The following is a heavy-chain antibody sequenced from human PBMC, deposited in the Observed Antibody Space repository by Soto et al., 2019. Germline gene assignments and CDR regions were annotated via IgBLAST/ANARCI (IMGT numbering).Heavy chain of an antibody. CDR1: GGSISSGDYY. J-gene: IGHJ5*02. CDR3: ARDCNRELWVTTDSGNWFDP. V-gene: IGHV4-30-4*01. D-gene: IGHD4-4*01. CDR2: IYYSGST. Sequence: PSETLSLTCTVSGGSISSGDYYWSWIRQPPGKGLEWIGYIYYSGSTYYNPSLKSRVTISVDTSKNQFSLKLSSVTAADTAVYYCARDCNRELWVTTDSGNWFDPWGQGTLVTVSS.